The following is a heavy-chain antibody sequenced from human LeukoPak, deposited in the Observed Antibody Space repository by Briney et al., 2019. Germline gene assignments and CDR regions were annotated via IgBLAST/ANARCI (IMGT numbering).Heavy chain of an antibody. CDR3: ARRYNDAFDI. CDR1: GGSISNFY. CDR2: ISYSGIT. Sequence: KPSETLSLTCTVSGGSISNFYWNWIRQLPGKGLEWIGYISYSGITNYNPSLKSRTTTSVDMSKSQFSLKLRSVTAADTAVYYCARRYNDAFDIWGQGTMVTVSS. D-gene: IGHD1-1*01. J-gene: IGHJ3*02. V-gene: IGHV4-59*12.